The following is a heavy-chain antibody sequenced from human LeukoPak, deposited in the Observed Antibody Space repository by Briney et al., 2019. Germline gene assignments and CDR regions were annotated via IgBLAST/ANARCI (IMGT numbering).Heavy chain of an antibody. CDR1: GFTFSSHA. D-gene: IGHD5-18*01. Sequence: GGSLRLSCAGSGFTFSSHAMSWVRQAPGKGLEWVSAIRGSGDMTYYADSVKGRFTVARDNSKTTLYLQMNSLRAEDTAVYYCAKVRGYSYANEYHFEYWGQGTLVTVSS. J-gene: IGHJ4*02. CDR3: AKVRGYSYANEYHFEY. CDR2: IRGSGDMT. V-gene: IGHV3-23*01.